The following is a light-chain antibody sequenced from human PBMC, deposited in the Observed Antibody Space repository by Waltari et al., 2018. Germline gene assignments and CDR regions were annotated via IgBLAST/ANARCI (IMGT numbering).Light chain of an antibody. J-gene: IGKJ4*01. CDR2: DAS. V-gene: IGKV3D-15*01. CDR1: QTIYSN. Sequence: EIVLTQSPATLSVSPGERATLSCRASQTIYSNLAWYQQKPGQAPRLLIYDASTGATGIPARFSGSGYGTEFTLTISSLQSEDSAVYYCQQYGNWPPKLTFGAGTKVEIK. CDR3: QQYGNWPPKLT.